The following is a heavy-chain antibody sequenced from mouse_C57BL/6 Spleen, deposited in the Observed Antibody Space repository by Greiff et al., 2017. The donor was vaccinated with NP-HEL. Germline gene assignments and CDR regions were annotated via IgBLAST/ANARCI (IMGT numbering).Heavy chain of an antibody. V-gene: IGHV5-16*01. CDR2: INYDGSST. CDR3: ARGGYGSSYYFDY. D-gene: IGHD1-1*01. CDR1: GFTFSDYY. J-gene: IGHJ2*01. Sequence: EVHLVESEGGLVQPGSSMKLSCTASGFTFSDYYMAWVRQVPEKGLEWVANINYDGSSTYYLDSLKSRFIISRDNAKNILYLQMSSLKSEDTATYYCARGGYGSSYYFDYWGQGTTLTVSS.